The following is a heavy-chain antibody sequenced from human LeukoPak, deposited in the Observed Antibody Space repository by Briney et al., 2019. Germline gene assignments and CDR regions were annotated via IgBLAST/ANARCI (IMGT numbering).Heavy chain of an antibody. CDR3: ARRSTGTTSFDY. CDR1: GGTFSSYA. D-gene: IGHD1-7*01. Sequence: ASVKVSCKASGGTFSSYAISWVRQAPGQGLEWMGGIIPIFGTANYAQKFQGRVTITTDESTSTAYMELRSLRSEDTAVYYCARRSTGTTSFDYWGQGTLVTVSS. V-gene: IGHV1-69*05. J-gene: IGHJ4*02. CDR2: IIPIFGTA.